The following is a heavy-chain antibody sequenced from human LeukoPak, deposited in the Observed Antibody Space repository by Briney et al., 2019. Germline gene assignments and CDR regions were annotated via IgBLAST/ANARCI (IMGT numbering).Heavy chain of an antibody. CDR2: INPSVGST. Sequence: ASVKVSCKASGYTFTSYYIHWVRQAPGQGLEWMGIINPSVGSTTYAQNLQGRVTMTRDTSTSTVYMELSSLRSEDTAVYYCARPSYYYGSGSYYTDWGQGTLVTVSS. CDR1: GYTFTSYY. J-gene: IGHJ4*02. CDR3: ARPSYYYGSGSYYTD. D-gene: IGHD3-10*01. V-gene: IGHV1-46*04.